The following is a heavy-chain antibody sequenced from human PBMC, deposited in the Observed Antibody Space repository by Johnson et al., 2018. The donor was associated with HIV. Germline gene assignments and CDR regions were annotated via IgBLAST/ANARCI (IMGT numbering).Heavy chain of an antibody. J-gene: IGHJ3*02. Sequence: QVQLVESGGGVVQPGRSLRLSCAASGFTFSSYAMHWVRQAPGKGLEWVAVIWYDGSNKYYADSVKGRFTISRDNSKNTLYLQMNSLRAEDTALYYCAKADVGDYGDYVNAFDIWGQGTMVTVSS. D-gene: IGHD4-17*01. CDR3: AKADVGDYGDYVNAFDI. CDR1: GFTFSSYA. V-gene: IGHV3-30*04. CDR2: IWYDGSNK.